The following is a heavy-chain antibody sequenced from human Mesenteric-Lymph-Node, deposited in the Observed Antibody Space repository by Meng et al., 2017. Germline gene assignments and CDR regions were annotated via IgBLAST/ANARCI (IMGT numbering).Heavy chain of an antibody. CDR2: ISSSGSTI. D-gene: IGHD6-19*01. Sequence: LVECWCGSVTAGGSLRLTCPASGFTFSDYYMSLIRQSPGYGLEWVSYISSSGSTIYYADSVRGRFTISRDNAKNSLYLQMNSLRAEDTAVYYCAIDGGSSGWYGLSDYWGQGTLVTVSS. V-gene: IGHV3-11*01. CDR3: AIDGGSSGWYGLSDY. CDR1: GFTFSDYY. J-gene: IGHJ4*02.